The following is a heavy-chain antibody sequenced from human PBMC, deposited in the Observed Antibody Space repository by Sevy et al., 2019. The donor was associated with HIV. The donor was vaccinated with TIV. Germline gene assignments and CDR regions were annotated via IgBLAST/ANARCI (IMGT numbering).Heavy chain of an antibody. Sequence: GGSLRLSCAASGFTFSSYAMNWVRQAPGKGLEWVSTIYGSGGVTYYADSVKGRFTISRDKSKNPLYLQMNSLRAEDTAVYYCAGGRYDSSGSFDAFDIWGQGTMVTVSS. D-gene: IGHD3-22*01. V-gene: IGHV3-23*01. CDR1: GFTFSSYA. CDR2: IYGSGGVT. J-gene: IGHJ3*02. CDR3: AGGRYDSSGSFDAFDI.